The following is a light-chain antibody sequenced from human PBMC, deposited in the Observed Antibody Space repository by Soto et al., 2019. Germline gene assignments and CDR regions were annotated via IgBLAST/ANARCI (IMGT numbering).Light chain of an antibody. CDR3: QQYNNWPRT. CDR2: GAS. J-gene: IGKJ1*01. V-gene: IGKV3-15*01. CDR1: QSVSSN. Sequence: EIVMPQSPPTLSVSPGEIATLSCRSSQSVSSNLAWYQQKPGQAPRLLIYGASTMATGIPARFSGSGSGTEFTLTISSLQSEDFAVYYCQQYNNWPRTFGQGTKVEIK.